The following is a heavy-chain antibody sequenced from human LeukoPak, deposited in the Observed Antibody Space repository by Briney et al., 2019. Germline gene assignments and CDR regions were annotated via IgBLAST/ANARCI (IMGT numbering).Heavy chain of an antibody. J-gene: IGHJ6*02. V-gene: IGHV3-7*01. Sequence: GSLRLSCAASGFTFSDSWMSWVRQAPGKGLEWVTNMNQDGSAKGYVDSVKGRFTISRDNARNSLYLQMSSLRPEDTAVYYCATYTHWVAGDVWGQGTTATVSS. CDR2: MNQDGSAK. CDR1: GFTFSDSW. D-gene: IGHD3-16*01. CDR3: ATYTHWVAGDV.